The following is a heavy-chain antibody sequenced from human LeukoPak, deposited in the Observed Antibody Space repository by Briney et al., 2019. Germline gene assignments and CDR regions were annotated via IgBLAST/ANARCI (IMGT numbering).Heavy chain of an antibody. J-gene: IGHJ6*03. D-gene: IGHD1-26*01. CDR2: IYPGDSDT. CDR1: GYTFTSYW. CDR3: ARVGSGSYLNYYYYYMDV. Sequence: GESLKISYKGSGYTFTSYWIAWVRQMPGKGLEWMGIIYPGDSDTRYSPSFQGQVTTSADKSISTAYLQWSSLKASDTAMYYCARVGSGSYLNYYYYYMDVWGKGTTVTVSS. V-gene: IGHV5-51*01.